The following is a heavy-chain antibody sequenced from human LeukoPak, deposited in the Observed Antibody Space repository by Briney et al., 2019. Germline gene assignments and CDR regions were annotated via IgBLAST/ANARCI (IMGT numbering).Heavy chain of an antibody. CDR1: GDSVSSNSAA. V-gene: IGHV6-1*01. CDR3: ARGLRPVFGDPTKFCFDY. Sequence: SQTLSLTCAISGDSVSSNSAAWNWIRQSPSRGLEWLGRTYYRSKWYNDYAVSVKSRITINPDTSKNQFSLQLNSVTPEDTAVYYCARGLRPVFGDPTKFCFDYWGQGTLVTVSS. J-gene: IGHJ4*02. CDR2: TYYRSKWYN. D-gene: IGHD3-16*01.